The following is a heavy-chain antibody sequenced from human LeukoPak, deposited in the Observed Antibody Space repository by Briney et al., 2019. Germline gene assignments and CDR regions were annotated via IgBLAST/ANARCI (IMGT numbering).Heavy chain of an antibody. V-gene: IGHV4-4*02. CDR1: GDSMSSIDW. CDR2: IHHTGST. D-gene: IGHD4-23*01. Sequence: PSETLSLTCAVSGDSMSSIDWWSWVRQPPGKGLEWIGEIHHTGSTNYNPSLKSRVTISVDTSKNQFSLKLSSVTAADTAVYYCARHEHYGGTDRFQHWGQGTLVTVSS. CDR3: ARHEHYGGTDRFQH. J-gene: IGHJ1*01.